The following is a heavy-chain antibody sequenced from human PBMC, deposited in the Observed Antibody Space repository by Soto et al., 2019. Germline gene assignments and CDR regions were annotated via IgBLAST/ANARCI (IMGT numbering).Heavy chain of an antibody. D-gene: IGHD2-15*01. Sequence: QVQLVESGGGVVQPGRSLRLSCAGSGFTFSNYGLHWVRQAPGKGREWVAVISYDGSHKYYADSVKGRFTISRDNSNNMLDLQMDSLRAEDTAVYYCAKDGAPRYCGCSICHPAGAYWGQGTLVTVSS. V-gene: IGHV3-30*18. CDR1: GFTFSNYG. J-gene: IGHJ4*02. CDR2: ISYDGSHK. CDR3: AKDGAPRYCGCSICHPAGAY.